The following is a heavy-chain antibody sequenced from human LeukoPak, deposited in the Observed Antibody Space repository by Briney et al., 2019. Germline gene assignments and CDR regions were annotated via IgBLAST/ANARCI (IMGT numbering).Heavy chain of an antibody. V-gene: IGHV6-1*01. Sequence: SQTLSLTCAISGDSVSTYSAAWNWFRQSPSRGLEWLGRTYYRSKWYNDHAVSVKSRITINPDTSKNQLSLQLNSVTPEDTAVYYCAREAQDAFDIWGQGTMVTVSS. J-gene: IGHJ3*02. CDR1: GDSVSTYSAA. CDR2: TYYRSKWYN. CDR3: AREAQDAFDI.